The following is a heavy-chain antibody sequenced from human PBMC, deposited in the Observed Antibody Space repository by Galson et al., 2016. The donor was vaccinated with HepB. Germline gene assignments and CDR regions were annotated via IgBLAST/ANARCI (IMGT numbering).Heavy chain of an antibody. CDR1: DFTFSSYA. D-gene: IGHD3-10*01. Sequence: SLRLSCAASDFTFSSYAMNWVRQAPGKGLEWVSAISGTGYNTQYADSVKGRFTISRDNSKNTLYLQMNSLRAEDTAVYYCAKCLWVRGVYPFDPWGQGTQVTVSS. CDR3: AKCLWVRGVYPFDP. V-gene: IGHV3-23*01. J-gene: IGHJ5*02. CDR2: ISGTGYNT.